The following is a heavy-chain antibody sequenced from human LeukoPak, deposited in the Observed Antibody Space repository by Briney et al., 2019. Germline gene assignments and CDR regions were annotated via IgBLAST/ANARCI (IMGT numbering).Heavy chain of an antibody. CDR3: ARVYSSSSGKNAFDV. Sequence: GGSLRLSCAASGFTFSTYAMSWVRQAPGKGLEWVANIKQDGSEKYYVDSVKGRFTISRDNAKNSLDLQMNSLRAEDTAVYYCARVYSSSSGKNAFDVWGQGTMVTVSP. CDR2: IKQDGSEK. D-gene: IGHD6-6*01. V-gene: IGHV3-7*03. CDR1: GFTFSTYA. J-gene: IGHJ3*01.